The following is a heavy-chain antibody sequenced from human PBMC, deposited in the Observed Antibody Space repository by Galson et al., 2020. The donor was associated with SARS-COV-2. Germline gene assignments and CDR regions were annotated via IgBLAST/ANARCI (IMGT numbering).Heavy chain of an antibody. CDR1: GFTFSSYS. V-gene: IGHV3-21*01. Sequence: GGSLRLSCAASGFTFSSYSMNWVRQAPGKGLEWVSSISSSSSYIYYADSVKGRFTISRDNAKNSLYLQMNSLRAEDTAVYYCASPMGPDYYYYYYGIDVWSQGTTVTVYS. J-gene: IGHJ6*02. CDR2: ISSSSSYI. CDR3: ASPMGPDYYYYYYGIDV. D-gene: IGHD3-10*01.